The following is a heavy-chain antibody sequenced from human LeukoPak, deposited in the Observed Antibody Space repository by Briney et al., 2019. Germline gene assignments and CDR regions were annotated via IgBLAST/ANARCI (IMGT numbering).Heavy chain of an antibody. J-gene: IGHJ4*02. D-gene: IGHD2-15*01. Sequence: GGSLRLSCAASGFTFSSYSMNWVRQAPGKGLEWVSYISSSSSTIYYADSVKGRFTISRDNAKNSLYLQMNSLRDEDTAVYYCARMIGEIYCSGGSCYLDYWGQGTLVTASS. CDR1: GFTFSSYS. CDR2: ISSSSSTI. V-gene: IGHV3-48*02. CDR3: ARMIGEIYCSGGSCYLDY.